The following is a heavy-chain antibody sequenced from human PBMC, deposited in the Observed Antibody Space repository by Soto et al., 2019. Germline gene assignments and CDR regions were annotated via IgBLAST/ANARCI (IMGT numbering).Heavy chain of an antibody. V-gene: IGHV1-69*05. CDR3: ARKGGEQQLAYYYYYGMDV. Sequence: ASVKVSCKASGGTFSSYAISWVRQAPGQGLEWMGGIIPIFGTANYAQKFQGRVTIPTDESTSTAYMELSSLRSEDTAVYYCARKGGEQQLAYYYYYGMDVWGQGTTVTVSS. D-gene: IGHD6-13*01. CDR1: GGTFSSYA. J-gene: IGHJ6*02. CDR2: IIPIFGTA.